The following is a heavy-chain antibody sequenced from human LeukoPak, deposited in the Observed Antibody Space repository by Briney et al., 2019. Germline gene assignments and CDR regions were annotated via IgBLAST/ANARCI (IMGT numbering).Heavy chain of an antibody. Sequence: SETLSLTCDVSGYSISSGFYWGWIRQPPGKGLEWIGSVFHSGSTYYNPSLKGRVTISVDTSNNQFSLKLSSVTATDTAVYYCARGPHNWNYWGQGTLVTVSS. J-gene: IGHJ4*02. CDR1: GYSISSGFY. D-gene: IGHD1-20*01. CDR3: ARGPHNWNY. CDR2: VFHSGST. V-gene: IGHV4-38-2*01.